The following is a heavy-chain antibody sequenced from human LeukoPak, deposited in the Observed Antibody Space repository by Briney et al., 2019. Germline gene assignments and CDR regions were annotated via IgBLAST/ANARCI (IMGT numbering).Heavy chain of an antibody. CDR3: ARQGYSSGWSPLDY. Sequence: PETLCLTRTVSGGSISSYYWSWIRQPPGKGLEGVGYIYSSGTTNSNPSLKSRVTISVDTSKNQFSLKLSSVTAADTAVYYCARQGYSSGWSPLDYWGQGTLVTVSS. CDR2: IYSSGTT. J-gene: IGHJ4*02. V-gene: IGHV4-59*08. CDR1: GGSISSYY. D-gene: IGHD6-19*01.